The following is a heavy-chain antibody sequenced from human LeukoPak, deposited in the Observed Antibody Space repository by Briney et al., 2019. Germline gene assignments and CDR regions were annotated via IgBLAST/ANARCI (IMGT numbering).Heavy chain of an antibody. CDR1: GFTLSSYG. J-gene: IGHJ3*02. CDR3: AVSYGGNSGHDAFDI. Sequence: GGSLRLSCAASGFTLSSYGMHWVRQAPGKGLEWVAFIRYDGSNKYYADSVKGRFTISRDNSKNTLYLQMNSLRAEDTAVYYCAVSYGGNSGHDAFDIGGQGTMVTVSS. V-gene: IGHV3-30*02. D-gene: IGHD4-23*01. CDR2: IRYDGSNK.